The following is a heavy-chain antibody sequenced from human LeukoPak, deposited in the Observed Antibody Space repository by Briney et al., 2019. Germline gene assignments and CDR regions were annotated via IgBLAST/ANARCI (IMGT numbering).Heavy chain of an antibody. D-gene: IGHD6-13*01. CDR2: IYYSGST. CDR3: ARVMEAAGTKYFQH. J-gene: IGHJ1*01. V-gene: IGHV4-39*07. Sequence: SETLSLTCTVSGASISIYYWGWIRQPPGKGLEWIASIYYSGSTYYNPSLKSRVTVSLDTSKTQFSLNLTSVTAADTGVYYCARVMEAAGTKYFQHWGQGTLVTVSS. CDR1: GASISIYY.